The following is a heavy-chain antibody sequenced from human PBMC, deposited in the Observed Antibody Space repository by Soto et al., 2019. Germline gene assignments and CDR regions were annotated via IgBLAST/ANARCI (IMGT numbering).Heavy chain of an antibody. D-gene: IGHD5-18*01. J-gene: IGHJ6*02. Sequence: SETLSLTCIVSGGSIRSYYWSWIRQSPEKGLEWIGYFYHSGNSNYNPSLKSRVTISVDTSKNQLSLSLRSVTAADTAVYFCARISSVDPYGYVNGGLDVWGQGTTVTVSS. CDR2: FYHSGNS. CDR3: ARISSVDPYGYVNGGLDV. CDR1: GGSIRSYY. V-gene: IGHV4-59*01.